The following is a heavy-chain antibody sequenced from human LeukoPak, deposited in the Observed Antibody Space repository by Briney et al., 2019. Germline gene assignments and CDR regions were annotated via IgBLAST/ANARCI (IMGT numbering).Heavy chain of an antibody. CDR3: ARQLRYSYALNC. CDR1: GGSIINTIYH. J-gene: IGHJ4*02. D-gene: IGHD5-18*01. V-gene: IGHV4-39*01. Sequence: SQTLSLTCSVSGGSIINTIYHWGWIRQPPGKGLEGIETIYYSGTTFYNPSLMSRVAISVDTSKNQFSLKLRSVTAADTAVYYCARQLRYSYALNCWGQGTLVSVSS. CDR2: IYYSGTT.